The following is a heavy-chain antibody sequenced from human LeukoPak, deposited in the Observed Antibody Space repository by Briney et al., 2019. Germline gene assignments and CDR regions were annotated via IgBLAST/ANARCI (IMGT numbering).Heavy chain of an antibody. CDR3: AKGPPSYIVVVVAATPDWFDP. Sequence: GSLRLSCAASGFTFSSYAMSWVRQAPGKGLEWVSAISGSGGCTYYADSVKGRFTISRDNSKNTLYLQMNSLRAEDTAVYYCAKGPPSYIVVVVAATPDWFDPWGQGTLVTVSS. CDR2: ISGSGGCT. CDR1: GFTFSSYA. V-gene: IGHV3-23*01. D-gene: IGHD2-15*01. J-gene: IGHJ5*02.